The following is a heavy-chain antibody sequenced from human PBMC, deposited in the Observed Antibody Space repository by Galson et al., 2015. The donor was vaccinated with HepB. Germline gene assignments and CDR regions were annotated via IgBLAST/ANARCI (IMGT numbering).Heavy chain of an antibody. Sequence: SLRLSCAASGFTFSSYEMNWVRQAPGKGLEWVSYISSSGSTIYYADSVEGRFTISRDNAKNSLYLQMDSLRAEDTAVYYCARKGRSGPICWGQGTLVTVSS. CDR1: GFTFSSYE. V-gene: IGHV3-48*03. CDR3: ARKGRSGPIC. D-gene: IGHD2-15*01. J-gene: IGHJ4*02. CDR2: ISSSGSTI.